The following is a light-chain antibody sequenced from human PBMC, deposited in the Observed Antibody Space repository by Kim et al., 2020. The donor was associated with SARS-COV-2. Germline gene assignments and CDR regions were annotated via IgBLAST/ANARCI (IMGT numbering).Light chain of an antibody. CDR1: QGISSW. CDR2: AAS. V-gene: IGKV1D-16*01. CDR3: QQYDNYPRT. J-gene: IGKJ1*01. Sequence: DIQMTQSPRSLSASVGDRVTITCRASQGISSWLAWYQQKPQKAPKSLIYAASSLHSGVPSRFTGSGSGTDFTLTITSLQPEDFATFNCQQYDNYPRTFGQGTKVDIK.